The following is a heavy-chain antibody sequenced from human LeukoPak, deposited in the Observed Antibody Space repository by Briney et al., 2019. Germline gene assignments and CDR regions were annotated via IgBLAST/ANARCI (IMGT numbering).Heavy chain of an antibody. V-gene: IGHV4-59*08. Sequence: PSETLSLTCTVSGGSISSYYWSWIRQPLGKGLEWIGYIYYSGSTNYNPSLKSRVTISVDTSKNQFSLKLSSVTAADTAVYYCAGSGSYYDFDYWGQGTLVTVSS. CDR3: AGSGSYYDFDY. D-gene: IGHD1-26*01. CDR2: IYYSGST. J-gene: IGHJ4*02. CDR1: GGSISSYY.